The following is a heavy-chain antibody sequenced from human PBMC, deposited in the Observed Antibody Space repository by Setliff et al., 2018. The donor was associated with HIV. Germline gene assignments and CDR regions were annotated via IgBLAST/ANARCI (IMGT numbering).Heavy chain of an antibody. D-gene: IGHD3-16*01. CDR1: GYSFTSYW. CDR2: IYPGDSDT. CDR3: ARQGDYYYYGMDV. Sequence: PGESLKISCKGSGYSFTSYWIGWVRQMPGKGLEWMGIIYPGDSDTRYSPSFQGQVTISADKSISTAYLQWSSLKASDTAMYYFARQGDYYYYGMDVWGQGTTVTVSS. V-gene: IGHV5-51*01. J-gene: IGHJ6*02.